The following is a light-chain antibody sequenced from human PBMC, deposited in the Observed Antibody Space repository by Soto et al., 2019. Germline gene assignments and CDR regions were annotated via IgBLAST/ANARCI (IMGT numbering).Light chain of an antibody. Sequence: DIVMTQSPLSLPVTPGEPDSISCRSSQSLLDSNGYRYLDWYLQKSGQSPQLLIYLGSNRASGVPDRFSGSGSGTDFTLKISRVEAEDVGVYYCMQALQSPPTFGQGTKVEIK. V-gene: IGKV2-28*01. CDR1: QSLLDSNGYRY. CDR2: LGS. CDR3: MQALQSPPT. J-gene: IGKJ1*01.